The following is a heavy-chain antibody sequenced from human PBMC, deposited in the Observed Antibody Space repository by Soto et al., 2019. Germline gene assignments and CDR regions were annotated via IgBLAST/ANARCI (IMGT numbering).Heavy chain of an antibody. CDR2: IIPIFGTA. V-gene: IGHV1-69*12. CDR3: ATSEPHCYYGMDV. Sequence: QVQLVQSGAEVKKPGSSVKVSCKASGGTFSRYGISWVRQAPGQGLEWMGGIIPIFGTANYAQKFQGRVTIIADESTSTAYMELSSLRSEDTAVYYCATSEPHCYYGMDVWGQGTTVTVSS. CDR1: GGTFSRYG. J-gene: IGHJ6*02.